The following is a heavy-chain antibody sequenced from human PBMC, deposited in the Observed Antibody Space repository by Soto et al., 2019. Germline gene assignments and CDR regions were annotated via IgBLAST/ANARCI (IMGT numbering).Heavy chain of an antibody. CDR2: IIPIFGTA. Sequence: ASVKVSCKASGGTFSSYAISWVRQAPGQGLEWMGGIIPIFGTANYAQKFQGRVTITADESTSTAYMELSSLGSEDTAVYYCARGGQLAPGYYYGMDVWGQGTTVTVSS. CDR1: GGTFSSYA. J-gene: IGHJ6*02. D-gene: IGHD6-6*01. V-gene: IGHV1-69*13. CDR3: ARGGQLAPGYYYGMDV.